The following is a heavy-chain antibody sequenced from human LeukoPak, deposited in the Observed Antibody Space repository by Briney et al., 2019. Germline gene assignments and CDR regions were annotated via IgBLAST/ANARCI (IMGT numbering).Heavy chain of an antibody. CDR3: ARGYGVAY. D-gene: IGHD4/OR15-4a*01. V-gene: IGHV3-7*01. CDR1: GFTLSSYW. Sequence: TGGSLRLSCAASGFTLSSYWMAWVRQAPGKGLEWVANIKEDGSEKHYADSVKGRFTISRDNAKNSLYLQMNSLRAEDTAVYYCARGYGVAYWGQGTLVIVSS. J-gene: IGHJ4*02. CDR2: IKEDGSEK.